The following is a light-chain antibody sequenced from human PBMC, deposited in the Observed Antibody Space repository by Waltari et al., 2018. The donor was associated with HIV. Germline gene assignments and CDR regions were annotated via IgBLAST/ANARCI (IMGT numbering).Light chain of an antibody. CDR1: TSDVGGYDY. V-gene: IGLV2-14*01. CDR2: EVT. CDR3: TSYRSGSTLV. Sequence: QSALTQPASVSGSPGQSITISCTGTTSDVGGYDYVTWYQQHPGKAPKLMIFEVTYRPAGVSHRGAGSKAGNTASLTISRLQAEDEADYYCTSYRSGSTLVVGGGTKVTVL. J-gene: IGLJ2*01.